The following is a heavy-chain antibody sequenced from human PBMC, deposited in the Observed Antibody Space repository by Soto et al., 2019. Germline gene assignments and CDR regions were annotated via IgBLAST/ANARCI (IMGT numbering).Heavy chain of an antibody. D-gene: IGHD6-19*01. J-gene: IGHJ5*02. V-gene: IGHV1-18*01. CDR2: ISAYNGNT. Sequence: ASVKVSCKASGYTFTSYGISWVRQAPGQGLEWMGWISAYNGNTNYAQKLQGRVTMTTDTSTSTAYMELRSLRSDDTAVYYCARGGYYSSGWKKNCFDPWGQGTRVTVSS. CDR3: ARGGYYSSGWKKNCFDP. CDR1: GYTFTSYG.